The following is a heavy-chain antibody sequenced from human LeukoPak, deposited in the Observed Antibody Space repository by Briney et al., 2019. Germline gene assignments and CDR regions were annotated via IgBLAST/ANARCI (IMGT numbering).Heavy chain of an antibody. CDR2: ISSRGDNI. Sequence: PVGSLRLSCAASGFTFSNYEMTWVREAPGKGLEWVSYISSRGDNIYYADSVKGRFTISRDNAKNSLYLQMNSLRVHDTAVYYCAREYESLDYWGQGTLVTVSS. V-gene: IGHV3-48*03. CDR1: GFTFSNYE. D-gene: IGHD2-8*01. J-gene: IGHJ4*02. CDR3: AREYESLDY.